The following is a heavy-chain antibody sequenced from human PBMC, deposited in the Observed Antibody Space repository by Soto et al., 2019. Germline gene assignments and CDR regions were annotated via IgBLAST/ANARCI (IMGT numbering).Heavy chain of an antibody. D-gene: IGHD2-2*01. Sequence: SETLSLTCTVSGGSISSYYWSWIRQSPGKGLEWIGYIHFSGSTKSNPSLKSRVTISVDTSRNQVSLKLSSVTAADSAVYFCARARYHLLHPHHYVMDVWGQGTTVTVSS. V-gene: IGHV4-59*01. CDR3: ARARYHLLHPHHYVMDV. CDR2: IHFSGST. J-gene: IGHJ6*02. CDR1: GGSISSYY.